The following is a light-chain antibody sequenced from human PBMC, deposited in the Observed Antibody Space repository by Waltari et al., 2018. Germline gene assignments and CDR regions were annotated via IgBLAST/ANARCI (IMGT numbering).Light chain of an antibody. CDR3: QQYDGSSVT. V-gene: IGKV3-20*01. CDR1: QTISGSW. Sequence: EIVLKQSPGTLSLSPGERATLSCRASQTISGSWLTWYQQKPGQAPRLVIYGASIRATAIPDRFSGSGSGTDFTLTISRLEPEDFAVYYCQQYDGSSVTFGGGTKVEIK. J-gene: IGKJ4*01. CDR2: GAS.